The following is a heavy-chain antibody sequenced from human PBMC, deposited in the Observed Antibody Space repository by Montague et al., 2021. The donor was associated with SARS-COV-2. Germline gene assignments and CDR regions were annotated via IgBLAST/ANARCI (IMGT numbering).Heavy chain of an antibody. CDR1: GGSITGYY. D-gene: IGHD4-23*01. CDR3: VRDHPYGGPRGAYDI. CDR2: IYDGGAV. J-gene: IGHJ3*02. Sequence: SETLSLTCTVSGGSITGYYWSWLRRSPGKGLEWIAYIYDGGAVNYNHSLGSRVTISTDTSKNQLPLKVNSVTAADTAAYYCVRDHPYGGPRGAYDIWGQGTVVTASS. V-gene: IGHV4-59*01.